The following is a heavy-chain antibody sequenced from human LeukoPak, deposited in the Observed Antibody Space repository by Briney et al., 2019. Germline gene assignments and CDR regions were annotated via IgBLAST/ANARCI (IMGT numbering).Heavy chain of an antibody. V-gene: IGHV4-39*01. Sequence: SETLSLTCTVSGGSISSSSYYWGWIRQPPGKGLEWIGNVYYSGSTYYNPSLKSRIIISVDTSKSQFSLKVSSVTAADTAVYYCARWGFRNYRDYWGQGTLVTVSS. CDR1: GGSISSSSYY. CDR2: VYYSGST. J-gene: IGHJ4*02. CDR3: ARWGFRNYRDY. D-gene: IGHD1-7*01.